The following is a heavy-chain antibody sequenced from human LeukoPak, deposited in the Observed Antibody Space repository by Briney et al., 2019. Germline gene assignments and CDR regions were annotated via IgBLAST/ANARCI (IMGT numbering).Heavy chain of an antibody. Sequence: SETLSLTCAVSGGSISSSNWWRWVRQPPGKGLGWVGEIYHSGSTNYNPSLKSRVTISVDKSKNQFSLKLSSVTAADTAVYYCARDPSGSGWRNFDYWGQGTLVTVSS. CDR3: ARDPSGSGWRNFDY. CDR1: GGSISSSNW. V-gene: IGHV4-4*02. CDR2: IYHSGST. J-gene: IGHJ4*02. D-gene: IGHD6-19*01.